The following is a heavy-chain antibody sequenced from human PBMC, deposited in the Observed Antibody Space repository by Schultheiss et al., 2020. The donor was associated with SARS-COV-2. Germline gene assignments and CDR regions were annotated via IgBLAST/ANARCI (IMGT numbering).Heavy chain of an antibody. CDR3: AKETYDSTSAGAFDI. V-gene: IGHV3-23*01. D-gene: IGHD3-22*01. CDR1: GFIFNNYA. J-gene: IGHJ3*02. Sequence: GGSLRLSCAASGFIFNNYAMSWVRQAPGKGLEWVSAISGSGGSTYYADSVKGRFTISRDNSKNTLYLQMNSLRAEDTAVYYCAKETYDSTSAGAFDIWGQGTMVTVSS. CDR2: ISGSGGST.